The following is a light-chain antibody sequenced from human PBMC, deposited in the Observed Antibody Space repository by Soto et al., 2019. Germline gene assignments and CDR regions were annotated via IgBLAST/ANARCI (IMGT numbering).Light chain of an antibody. CDR2: DAS. CDR1: QSVSSY. J-gene: IGKJ2*01. V-gene: IGKV3-11*01. Sequence: EIVLTQSPATLSLSPGERATLSCRASQSVSSYLAWYQQKPGQTPRILIYDASNRATGIPARFSGSGSGTDFSLTISSLEPEDFAVYYCQQRSSWPRTFGQGTTLEIK. CDR3: QQRSSWPRT.